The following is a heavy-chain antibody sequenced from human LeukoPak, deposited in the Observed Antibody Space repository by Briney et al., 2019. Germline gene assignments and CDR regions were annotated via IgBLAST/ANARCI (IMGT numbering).Heavy chain of an antibody. Sequence: PGGSLRLSCAASGFTFSSYGMSWVRQAPGKGLEWVSAISGSGGSTYYADSVKGRFTISRDDSKNTAYLQMNSLKTEGTAVYYCTTPGSSGWMFRFDPWGQGTLVTVSS. CDR1: GFTFSSYG. CDR2: ISGSGGST. J-gene: IGHJ5*02. D-gene: IGHD6-19*01. CDR3: TTPGSSGWMFRFDP. V-gene: IGHV3-23*01.